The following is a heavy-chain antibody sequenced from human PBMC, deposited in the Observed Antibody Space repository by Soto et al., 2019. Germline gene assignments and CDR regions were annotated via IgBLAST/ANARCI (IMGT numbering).Heavy chain of an antibody. D-gene: IGHD6-13*01. CDR2: INPRSGNA. CDR1: RYLFTSHN. V-gene: IGHV1-46*01. Sequence: ASVKVSCKASRYLFTSHNIHWVREAPGQGLKWMGEINPRSGNAGYNQKFQGRLTMTSDTATTTIYMTLSSLRSEDTAVYYCGRIAGPVLTYFDFWGQGTSVTVSS. CDR3: GRIAGPVLTYFDF. J-gene: IGHJ4*02.